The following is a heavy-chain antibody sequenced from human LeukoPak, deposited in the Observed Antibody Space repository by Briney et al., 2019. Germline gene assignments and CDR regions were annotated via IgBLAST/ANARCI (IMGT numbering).Heavy chain of an antibody. CDR2: IYPGDSDT. CDR3: AIAYYYDSSGYYDY. Sequence: GESLNISCKGSGYRFTSYWVGGVRQMPGNGLDWMGIIYPGDSDTRYSPSFQGQVTISADKSISTAYLQWSSLQASDTAMYYCAIAYYYDSSGYYDYWGQGTLVTVSS. D-gene: IGHD3-22*01. CDR1: GYRFTSYW. V-gene: IGHV5-51*01. J-gene: IGHJ4*02.